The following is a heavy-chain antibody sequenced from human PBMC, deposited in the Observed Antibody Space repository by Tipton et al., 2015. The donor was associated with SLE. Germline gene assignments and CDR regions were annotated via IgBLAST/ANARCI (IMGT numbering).Heavy chain of an antibody. CDR1: GASISSYY. CDR2: IYYSGNT. V-gene: IGHV4-59*01. Sequence: LRLSCTVSGASISSYYWSWIRQPPGKGLEWIGYIYYSGNTNYNPSPKNRVTISVDTSKTQFSLKLSSVTAADTAVYYCARGEAAAAEPYYFDYWGQGTLVTVSS. D-gene: IGHD6-13*01. CDR3: ARGEAAAAEPYYFDY. J-gene: IGHJ4*02.